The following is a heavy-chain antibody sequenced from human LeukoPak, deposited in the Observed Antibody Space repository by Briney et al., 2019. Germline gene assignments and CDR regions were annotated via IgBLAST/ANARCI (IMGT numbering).Heavy chain of an antibody. Sequence: PSETLSLTCTVSGGSINSYYCSWIRQPAGKGLEWIGRIYTSGTTNYNPSLKSRVTMSVDTSKNHFSLQLRSVTAADTAVYYCASTTYDYDTSGHYFLDYWGQGSLVTVSS. CDR1: GGSINSYY. CDR3: ASTTYDYDTSGHYFLDY. D-gene: IGHD3-22*01. V-gene: IGHV4-4*07. CDR2: IYTSGTT. J-gene: IGHJ4*02.